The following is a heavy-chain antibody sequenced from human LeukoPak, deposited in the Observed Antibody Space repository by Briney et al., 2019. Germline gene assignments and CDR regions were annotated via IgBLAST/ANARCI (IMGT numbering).Heavy chain of an antibody. Sequence: PSETLSLTCTVSGGSVSSGSYYWSWIREPPGKGLGWIGYIYYSGSTNYNPSLKSRVTISVDTSKNQFSLKLSSVTAADTAVYYCAREGRGVVTGYYYYMDVWGKGTTVTVSS. CDR1: GGSVSSGSYY. V-gene: IGHV4-61*01. J-gene: IGHJ6*03. CDR3: AREGRGVVTGYYYYMDV. CDR2: IYYSGST. D-gene: IGHD4-23*01.